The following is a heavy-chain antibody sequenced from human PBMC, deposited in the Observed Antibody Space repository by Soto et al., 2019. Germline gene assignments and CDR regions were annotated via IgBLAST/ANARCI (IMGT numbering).Heavy chain of an antibody. V-gene: IGHV4-39*07. CDR3: ARAYGGYADY. Sequence: PSETLSLTCTVSGGSLSSSSYYWGWIRQPPGKGLEWIGSIYYSGSTNYNPSLKSRVTISVDTSKNQFSLKLSSVTAADTAVYYCARAYGGYADYWGQGALVTVSS. CDR2: IYYSGST. CDR1: GGSLSSSSYY. D-gene: IGHD5-12*01. J-gene: IGHJ4*02.